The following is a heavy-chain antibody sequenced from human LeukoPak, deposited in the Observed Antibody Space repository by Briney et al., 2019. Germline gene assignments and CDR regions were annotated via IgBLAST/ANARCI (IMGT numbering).Heavy chain of an antibody. Sequence: QPGGSLRLSCVASGFTFSDYTMQWVRQAPGKGLEWGALMPPDGSYQYYADSLKGRFTISRDNFKNTLYLQMNSLRVEDTAVYYCARGLNGRSWYGAHWGQGTLLSVSS. CDR3: ARGLNGRSWYGAH. CDR2: MPPDGSYQ. D-gene: IGHD6-13*01. V-gene: IGHV3-30*01. CDR1: GFTFSDYT. J-gene: IGHJ4*02.